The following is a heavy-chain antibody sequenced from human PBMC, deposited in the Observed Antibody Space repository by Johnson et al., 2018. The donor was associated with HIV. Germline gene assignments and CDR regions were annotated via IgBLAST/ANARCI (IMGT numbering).Heavy chain of an antibody. CDR3: ATSTASDALDI. CDR1: GLTFSSYG. J-gene: IGHJ3*02. D-gene: IGHD1-1*01. V-gene: IGHV3-33*01. CDR2: IWYDGSNK. Sequence: QVQLVESGGGVVQPGRSLRLSCAASGLTFSSYGMHWVRQAPGKGLEWVTVIWYDGSNKHYADSVKGRFTISRDNSKNTLFLQMNSLRADDTAMYYCATSTASDALDIWGQGTMVTVSS.